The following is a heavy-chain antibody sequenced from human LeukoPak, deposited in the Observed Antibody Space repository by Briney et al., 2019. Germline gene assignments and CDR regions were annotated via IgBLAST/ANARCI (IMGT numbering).Heavy chain of an antibody. V-gene: IGHV4-39*07. CDR2: IYYSGST. D-gene: IGHD6-13*01. Sequence: PSETLSLTCTVSGGSISSYYWGWIRQPPGKGLEWIGSIYYSGSTYYNPSLKSRVTISVDTSKNQFSLKLSSVTAADTAVYYCARSQRGSSSWYYAFDIWGQGTMVTVSS. CDR1: GGSISSYY. CDR3: ARSQRGSSSWYYAFDI. J-gene: IGHJ3*02.